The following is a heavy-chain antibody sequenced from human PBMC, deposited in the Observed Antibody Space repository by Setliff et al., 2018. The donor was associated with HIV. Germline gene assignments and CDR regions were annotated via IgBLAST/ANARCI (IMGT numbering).Heavy chain of an antibody. CDR3: ATGFWSAIRGAFDY. CDR1: GGTFSSYA. D-gene: IGHD3-3*01. Sequence: SVKVSCKASGGTFSSYAFAWMRRAPGQGLEWLGGIIPVFRTTNYAQKFQGRVTIAADTSKDTAYMEVSSLRSEDTAVYYCATGFWSAIRGAFDYWGQGTLVTVS. J-gene: IGHJ4*02. V-gene: IGHV1-69*06. CDR2: IIPVFRTT.